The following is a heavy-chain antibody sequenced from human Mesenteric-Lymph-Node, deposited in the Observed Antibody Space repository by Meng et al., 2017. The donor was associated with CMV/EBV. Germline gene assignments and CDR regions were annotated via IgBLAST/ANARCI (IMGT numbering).Heavy chain of an antibody. CDR2: ISSSSSYI. CDR1: GFTFSSYS. D-gene: IGHD3-3*01. V-gene: IGHV3-21*04. CDR3: ARADRDTYYDFWSGYSALVY. Sequence: GESLKISCAASGFTFSSYSMNWVRQAPGKGLEWVSSISSSSSYIYYADSVKGRFTISRDNAKNSLYLQMNSLRAEDTALYYCARADRDTYYDFWSGYSALVYWGQGTLVTVSS. J-gene: IGHJ4*02.